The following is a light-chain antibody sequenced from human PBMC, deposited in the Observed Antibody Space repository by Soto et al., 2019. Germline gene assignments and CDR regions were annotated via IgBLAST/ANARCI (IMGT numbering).Light chain of an antibody. CDR3: QQYDNLPFT. Sequence: DLQMTQSPSSLSASVGDRVTITCQASQDISNYLNWYQQIPGQAPKLLIYGASNLETGVPSRFSGSASGTDFSFTISSLQPADIATYYCQQYDNLPFTFGPGTKVDIK. CDR2: GAS. J-gene: IGKJ3*01. CDR1: QDISNY. V-gene: IGKV1-33*01.